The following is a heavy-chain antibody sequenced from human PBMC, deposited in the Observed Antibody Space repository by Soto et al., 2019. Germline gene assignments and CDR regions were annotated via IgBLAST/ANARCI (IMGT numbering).Heavy chain of an antibody. J-gene: IGHJ4*02. CDR3: AGEGRYSYGYFDY. CDR1: GGSISSGGYS. V-gene: IGHV4-30-2*01. D-gene: IGHD5-18*01. CDR2: IYHSGST. Sequence: SETLSLTCAVSGGSISSGGYSWSWIRQPPGKGLEWIGYIYHSGSTYYNPSLKSRVTISVDRSKNQFSLKLSSVTAADTAVYYCAGEGRYSYGYFDYWGQGTLVTVSS.